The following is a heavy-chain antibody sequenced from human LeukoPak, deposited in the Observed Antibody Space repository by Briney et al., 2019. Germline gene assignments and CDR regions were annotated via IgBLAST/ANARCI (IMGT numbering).Heavy chain of an antibody. D-gene: IGHD3-10*01. CDR2: INHSGST. CDR3: ATLWFGDPYNRFDP. CDR1: GGSFSGYY. J-gene: IGHJ5*02. V-gene: IGHV4-34*01. Sequence: SETLSLTCAVYGGSFSGYYWSWIRQPPGKGLDWIGEINHSGSTNYNPSLKSRVTISVDTSKNQFSLRLSSVTAADTAVYYCATLWFGDPYNRFDPWGQGTLVTVSS.